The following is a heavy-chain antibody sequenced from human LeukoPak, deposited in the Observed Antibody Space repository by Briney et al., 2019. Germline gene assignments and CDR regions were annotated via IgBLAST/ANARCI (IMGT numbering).Heavy chain of an antibody. CDR1: GFTFSSYS. J-gene: IGHJ6*02. Sequence: GGSLRLCCAASGFTFSSYSMNWVRQAPGKGLEWVSSISSSSSYIYYADSVKGRFTISRDNAKNSLYLQMNSLRAEDTAVYYCARGYYDFWSGLGNYYYGMDVWGQGTTVTVSS. D-gene: IGHD3-3*01. V-gene: IGHV3-21*01. CDR3: ARGYYDFWSGLGNYYYGMDV. CDR2: ISSSSSYI.